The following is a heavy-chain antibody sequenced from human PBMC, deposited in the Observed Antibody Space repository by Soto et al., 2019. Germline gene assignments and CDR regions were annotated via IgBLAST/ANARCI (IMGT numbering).Heavy chain of an antibody. CDR1: GASISIPSNY. V-gene: IGHV4-39*01. CDR2: ISYSGST. J-gene: IGHJ4*02. Sequence: SETLSLTCTVSGASISIPSNYWGWIRQPPGKGPEYIGSISYSGSTYYNPSLKSRVTISVDTSKNQFSLKLSSVTAADTAVYYCARHGMDYYDSSGYYYSPYYFDYWGQGTLVTVSS. D-gene: IGHD3-22*01. CDR3: ARHGMDYYDSSGYYYSPYYFDY.